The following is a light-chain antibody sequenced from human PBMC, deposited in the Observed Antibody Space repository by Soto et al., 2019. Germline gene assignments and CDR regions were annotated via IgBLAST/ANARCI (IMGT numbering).Light chain of an antibody. CDR3: QQYGSSPFT. Sequence: DMVLTQAPGTLSLSPGERPTLSCRASQTVSSNNLAWYQQKRGQAPRLLVYGASSRAAAIPDRFRGSVSGTDFTLIISCLAPEDFAVYYCQQYGSSPFTFGPGTAVHIQ. CDR2: GAS. V-gene: IGKV3-20*01. J-gene: IGKJ3*01. CDR1: QTVSSNN.